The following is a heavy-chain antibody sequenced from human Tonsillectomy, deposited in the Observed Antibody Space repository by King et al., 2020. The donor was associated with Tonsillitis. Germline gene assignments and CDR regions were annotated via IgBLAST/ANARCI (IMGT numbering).Heavy chain of an antibody. Sequence: VQLVESGGGLVQPGGSLRLSCAVSGFTFSSYAMSWVRQAPGKGLKWVSGISANGGSTFYADSVKGRFTMSRDNSKNTLYLQLDSLGAEDTAVYYCARGFCELRRFDYWGQGTLVTVSS. V-gene: IGHV3-23*04. CDR1: GFTFSSYA. CDR3: ARGFCELRRFDY. CDR2: ISANGGST. J-gene: IGHJ4*02. D-gene: IGHD1-26*01.